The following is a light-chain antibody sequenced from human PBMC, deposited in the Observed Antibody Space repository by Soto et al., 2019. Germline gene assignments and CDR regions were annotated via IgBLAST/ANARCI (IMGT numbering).Light chain of an antibody. Sequence: QSVLTQPPSVSGAPGQRVTISCTGSSSNIGAGYDVHWYQQLPGTAPKLLMYGNSNRPSGVPDRFSGSKSGTSASLAITGLQAEDEADYYCQSHDNSLSGYVFGTGTKVT. CDR2: GNS. J-gene: IGLJ1*01. V-gene: IGLV1-40*01. CDR1: SSNIGAGYD. CDR3: QSHDNSLSGYV.